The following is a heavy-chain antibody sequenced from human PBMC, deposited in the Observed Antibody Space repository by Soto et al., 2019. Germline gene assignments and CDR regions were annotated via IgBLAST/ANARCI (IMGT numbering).Heavy chain of an antibody. J-gene: IGHJ5*02. CDR2: ISGSGGST. D-gene: IGHD3-3*01. V-gene: IGHV3-23*01. CDR3: ARHERGSYDFWSGYEYWFDP. CDR1: GFTFSSYA. Sequence: PGGSLRLSCAASGFTFSSYAMSWVRQAPGKGLEWVSAISGSGGSTYYADSVKGRFTISRDNSKNTLYLQMNSLRAEDTAVYYCARHERGSYDFWSGYEYWFDPWGQGTLVTVSS.